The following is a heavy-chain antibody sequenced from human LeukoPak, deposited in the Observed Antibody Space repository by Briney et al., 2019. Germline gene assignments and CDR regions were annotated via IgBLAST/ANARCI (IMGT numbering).Heavy chain of an antibody. D-gene: IGHD3-10*01. Sequence: TSETLSLTCTVSGGSISSSSYYWGWIRQPPGKGLEWIGSIYHSGSTYYNPSLKSRVTISVDTSKNQFSLKLSSVTAADTAVYYCARMPSITRGYFDYWGQGTLVTVSS. J-gene: IGHJ4*02. CDR1: GGSISSSSYY. CDR3: ARMPSITRGYFDY. V-gene: IGHV4-39*01. CDR2: IYHSGST.